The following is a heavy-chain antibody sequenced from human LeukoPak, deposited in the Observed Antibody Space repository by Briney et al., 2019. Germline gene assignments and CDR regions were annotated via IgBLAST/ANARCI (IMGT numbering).Heavy chain of an antibody. CDR3: ARQYYYDSSGYYWNYYGTDV. D-gene: IGHD3-22*01. CDR2: IYPGDSDT. CDR1: GYSFTSYW. J-gene: IGHJ6*02. V-gene: IGHV5-51*01. Sequence: GESLKISCKGSGYSFTSYWIGWVRQMPGKGLEWMGIIYPGDSDTRYSPSFQGQVTISADKSISTAYLQWSSLKASDTAMYYCARQYYYDSSGYYWNYYGTDVWGQGTTVTVSS.